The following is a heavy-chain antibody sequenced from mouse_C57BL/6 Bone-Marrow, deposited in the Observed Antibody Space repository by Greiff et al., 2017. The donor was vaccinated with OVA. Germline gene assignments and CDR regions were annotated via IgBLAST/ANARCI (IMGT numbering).Heavy chain of an antibody. J-gene: IGHJ1*03. CDR2: IDPSDSET. V-gene: IGHV1-52*01. CDR1: GYTFTSYW. CDR3: ARSGDSNPTDWYFDV. D-gene: IGHD2-5*01. Sequence: QVQLQQPGAELVRPGSSVKLSCKASGYTFTSYWMHWVQQRPIQGLEWIGTIDPSDSETHYNQKFKDKATLTVDKSSSTAYMQLSRLTSEDSAVYDGARSGDSNPTDWYFDVWGTGTTVTVSA.